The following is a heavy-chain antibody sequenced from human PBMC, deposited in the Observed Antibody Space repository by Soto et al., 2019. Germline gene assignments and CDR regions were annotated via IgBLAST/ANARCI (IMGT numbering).Heavy chain of an antibody. CDR3: ARGKMHGSGSYYDAGAPLVLAFDI. J-gene: IGHJ3*02. CDR2: IYYSGST. CDR1: GGSISSGGYY. V-gene: IGHV4-31*03. Sequence: QVQLQESGPGLVKPSQTLSLTCTVSGGSISSGGYYWSWIRQHPGKGLEWIGYIYYSGSTYYNPSLKSRVTKSVDTSKNQFSLKLSSVTAADTAVYDCARGKMHGSGSYYDAGAPLVLAFDIWGQGTMVTVSS. D-gene: IGHD3-10*01.